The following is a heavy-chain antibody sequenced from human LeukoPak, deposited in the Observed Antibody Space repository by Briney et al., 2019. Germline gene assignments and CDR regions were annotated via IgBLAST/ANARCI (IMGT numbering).Heavy chain of an antibody. CDR2: IKEDGSEK. Sequence: PGGSLRLSCAASGCAFSNYCMSWVRQAPEKGVEWVANIKEDGSEKQYMDYVKGRFTIYRDNAKISLFLEMNSMRAEDTAVYYCARDGYSSNSIVHWGQGTLVTVSS. CDR1: GCAFSNYC. CDR3: ARDGYSSNSIVH. D-gene: IGHD4-23*01. V-gene: IGHV3-7*01. J-gene: IGHJ4*02.